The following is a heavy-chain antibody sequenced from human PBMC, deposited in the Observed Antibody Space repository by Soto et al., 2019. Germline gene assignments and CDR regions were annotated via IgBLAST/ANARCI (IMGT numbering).Heavy chain of an antibody. CDR3: ARDNNFFDSGRGIDY. D-gene: IGHD3-10*01. Sequence: PGGSLRLSCAVSGFSFSSYSLSWVRQAPGKGLEWVSSITSSSAYIYYADSVKGRFTISRDNAKNSLYLQMNSLRAEDTAVYYCARDNNFFDSGRGIDYWGQGTLVTVSS. CDR2: ITSSSAYI. V-gene: IGHV3-21*01. CDR1: GFSFSSYS. J-gene: IGHJ4*02.